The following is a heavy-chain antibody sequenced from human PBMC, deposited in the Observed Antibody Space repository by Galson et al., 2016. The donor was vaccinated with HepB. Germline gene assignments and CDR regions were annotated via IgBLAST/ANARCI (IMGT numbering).Heavy chain of an antibody. CDR1: GGTFGSYA. V-gene: IGHV1-69*06. D-gene: IGHD5-18*01. J-gene: IGHJ4*02. CDR2: VIPIFDTP. CDR3: ARGEWEGRYVYGWQPF. Sequence: SVKVSCKASGGTFGSYAISWVRQAPGQGLKWMGGVIPIFDTPHYAQRFQGRVTITADKSTNTVYLGLSSLRSEATAVYYCARGEWEGRYVYGWQPFWGQGALVTVSS.